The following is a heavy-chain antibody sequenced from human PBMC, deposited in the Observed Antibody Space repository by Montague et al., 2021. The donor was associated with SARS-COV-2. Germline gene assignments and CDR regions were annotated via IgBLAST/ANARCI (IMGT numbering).Heavy chain of an antibody. J-gene: IGHJ4*02. CDR1: GGSISSGGYY. CDR3: ARDVGWYSSSWFDY. D-gene: IGHD6-13*01. CDR2: IYYSGST. Sequence: TLPLTCTVSGGSISSGGYYWSWIRQHPGKGLEWIGYIYYSGSTYYNPSLKSRVTISVDTSKNQFSLKLSSVTAADTAVYYCARDVGWYSSSWFDYWGQGTLVTVSS. V-gene: IGHV4-31*03.